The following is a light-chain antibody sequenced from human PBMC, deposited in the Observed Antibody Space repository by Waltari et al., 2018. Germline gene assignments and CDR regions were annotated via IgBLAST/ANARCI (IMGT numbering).Light chain of an antibody. CDR1: QSVLHSSNNKNY. V-gene: IGKV4-1*01. CDR3: QQYYNAPLT. Sequence: DIVMTQSPDSLALPLGARDPINRKPSQSVLHSSNNKNYLAWYQQKPGQPPNLLIYWASTRESGVPDRFSGSGSGTDFTLTISSLQAEDVAVYYCQQYYNAPLTFGGGTKVEIK. CDR2: WAS. J-gene: IGKJ4*01.